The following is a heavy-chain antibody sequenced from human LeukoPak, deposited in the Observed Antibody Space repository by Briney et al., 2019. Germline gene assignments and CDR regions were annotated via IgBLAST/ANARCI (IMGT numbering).Heavy chain of an antibody. D-gene: IGHD5-12*01. V-gene: IGHV1-2*02. CDR3: ARPYSGYDPYDH. Sequence: GASVKVSCKASGYTFTSYDINWVRQATGQGLEWMGWINPNSGGTNYAQKFQGRVTMTRDTSITTAYMELSRLRSDDTAVYYCARPYSGYDPYDHWGQGTLVTVSS. J-gene: IGHJ4*02. CDR1: GYTFTSYD. CDR2: INPNSGGT.